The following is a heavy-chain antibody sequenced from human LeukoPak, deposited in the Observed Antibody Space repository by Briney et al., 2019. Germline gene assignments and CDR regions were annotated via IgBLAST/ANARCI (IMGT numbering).Heavy chain of an antibody. Sequence: GGSLRLSSVASGFIFCNTWMHCVRDAPGTGVVWIARINSDGSSATYVDSVEGRLTISRDNAKNTLYLEMNSLRVDDTAVYYCARGPQTADYWFDSWGQGTLVTVSS. CDR2: INSDGSSA. CDR1: GFIFCNTW. CDR3: ARGPQTADYWFDS. J-gene: IGHJ5*01. D-gene: IGHD1-1*01. V-gene: IGHV3-74*03.